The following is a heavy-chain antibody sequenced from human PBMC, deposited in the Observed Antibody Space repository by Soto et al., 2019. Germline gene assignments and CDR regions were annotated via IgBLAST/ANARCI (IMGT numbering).Heavy chain of an antibody. CDR1: GFSLSNRGMR. D-gene: IGHD3-16*01. Sequence: SGPTLVNSTQTLTLTCTFSGFSLSNRGMRVSWIRQPPGKAGEWLARIDWDDDKFYSTSLKTRLTISTDTSKNQVVVIMTNMHPVDTVTYYCARMGAYLRFDYWGQGTLVTVSS. CDR3: ARMGAYLRFDY. V-gene: IGHV2-70*04. CDR2: IDWDDDK. J-gene: IGHJ4*02.